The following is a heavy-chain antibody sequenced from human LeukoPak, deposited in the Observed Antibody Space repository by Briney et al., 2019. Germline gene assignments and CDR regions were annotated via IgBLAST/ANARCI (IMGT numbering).Heavy chain of an antibody. D-gene: IGHD2-2*01. CDR3: AKVTSWSFT. J-gene: IGHJ5*02. CDR2: ISGSGGNT. Sequence: EGSLRLSCAASGFTYSSHAMSWARQAPGKGLEWVSVISGSGGNTYYADSVKGRFTISRDNSKDTLFLQMNSLRAEDTAVYYCAKVTSWSFTWGQGTLVTVSS. CDR1: GFTYSSHA. V-gene: IGHV3-23*01.